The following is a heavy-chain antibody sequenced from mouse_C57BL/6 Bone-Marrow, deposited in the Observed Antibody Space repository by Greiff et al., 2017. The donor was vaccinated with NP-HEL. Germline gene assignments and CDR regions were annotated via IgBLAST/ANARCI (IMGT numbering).Heavy chain of an antibody. V-gene: IGHV5-15*01. CDR2: IRTFAYSI. CDR3: ARQIYYDYDGFAY. CDR1: GFTFSDYG. Sequence: EVKLVESGGGLVQPGGSLKLSCAASGFTFSDYGMAWVRQAPRKGPEWVAFIRTFAYSIYYADTLTGRFTISRENATNTLYLEMSSLRSEDTAMYDCARQIYYDYDGFAYGGQGTRVTVSA. D-gene: IGHD2-4*01. J-gene: IGHJ3*01.